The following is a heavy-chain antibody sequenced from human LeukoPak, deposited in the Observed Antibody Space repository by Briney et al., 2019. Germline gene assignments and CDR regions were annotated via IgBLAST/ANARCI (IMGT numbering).Heavy chain of an antibody. J-gene: IGHJ4*02. CDR3: ASVSVWELATHPGGSFDY. Sequence: SETLSLTCTVSGGLISRIEYYWSWIRQSPEKGLEWLGHIYHTGTTLYSPHLNNRLTVSVDSSRNQFSLTLNSVTAADTAVYYCASVSVWELATHPGGSFDYWGRGILVTVSS. D-gene: IGHD1-26*01. V-gene: IGHV4-30-4*01. CDR2: IYHTGTT. CDR1: GGLISRIEYY.